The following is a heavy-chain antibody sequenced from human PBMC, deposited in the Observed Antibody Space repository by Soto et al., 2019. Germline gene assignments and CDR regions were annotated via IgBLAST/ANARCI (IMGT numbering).Heavy chain of an antibody. Sequence: QVQLRESGPGLVKPSQTLSLICTVSGASMTSGSYYWTWIRQHPVRGLEWIGYTHFTGLSYVTPSLQSRVSISTYTSKNLFSRKLTSVTSADAAMYYCSSHRSAQGQYEDYWGQGTLVNVSS. D-gene: IGHD3-3*01. V-gene: IGHV4-31*03. CDR1: GASMTSGSYY. CDR2: THFTGLS. J-gene: IGHJ4*02. CDR3: SSHRSAQGQYEDY.